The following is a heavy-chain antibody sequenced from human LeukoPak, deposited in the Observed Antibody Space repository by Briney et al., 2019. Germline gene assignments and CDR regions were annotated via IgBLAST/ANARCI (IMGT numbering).Heavy chain of an antibody. Sequence: SETLSLTCTVSGGSISIYYWSWVRQPAGKGLEWIGRFYTSGNTNYNPALKSRVTMSVDTSKNQFSLKLSSVTAADTAVYYCARDRTEITVRGPHNWFDPWGQGTLVTVSS. CDR2: FYTSGNT. V-gene: IGHV4-4*07. J-gene: IGHJ5*02. D-gene: IGHD4-11*01. CDR3: ARDRTEITVRGPHNWFDP. CDR1: GGSISIYY.